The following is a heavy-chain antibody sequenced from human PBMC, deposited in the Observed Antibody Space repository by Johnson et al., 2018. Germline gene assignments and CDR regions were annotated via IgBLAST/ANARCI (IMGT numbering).Heavy chain of an antibody. Sequence: VQLVESGAEVKKPGESLKISCKGSGYSFTSYWIGWVRQMPGKGLEWMGIIYPGDSDTRYSPSFQGQVTISADKSISTAYLQWSSLKASDTAMYYCASSVGYCSSTSCLDAFDIWGQGTMVTVSS. CDR1: GYSFTSYW. D-gene: IGHD2-2*01. CDR2: IYPGDSDT. V-gene: IGHV5-51*01. J-gene: IGHJ3*02. CDR3: ASSVGYCSSTSCLDAFDI.